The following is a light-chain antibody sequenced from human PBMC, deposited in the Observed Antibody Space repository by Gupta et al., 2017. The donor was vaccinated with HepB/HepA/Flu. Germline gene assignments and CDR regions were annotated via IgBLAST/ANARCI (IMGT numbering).Light chain of an antibody. Sequence: QTVVTQEPSFSVSPGGTVTLTCGSSSGSVSTRYYPSWYQQTPGQAPRTLIYNTDTRSSGVPDRFSGSILGNKAALTITGAQADDESDDYCVLFMGSGISVFGGGTKLTVL. J-gene: IGLJ2*01. CDR1: SGSVSTRYY. V-gene: IGLV8-61*01. CDR2: NTD. CDR3: VLFMGSGISV.